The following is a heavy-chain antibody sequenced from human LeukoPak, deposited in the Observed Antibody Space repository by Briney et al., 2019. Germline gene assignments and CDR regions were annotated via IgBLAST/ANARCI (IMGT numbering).Heavy chain of an antibody. V-gene: IGHV3-15*01. J-gene: IGHJ3*01. D-gene: IGHD3-10*01. CDR2: FMSKTDGGTT. CDR3: TTASVTMVRGVINPDAFDV. Sequence: NSRGSLRLSCAASGFTFSNAWMSWVRQAPGKGLEWVGRFMSKTDGGTTAYAAPVKGRFTISRDDSKNTLYLQMKVLETEDTDVYYCTTASVTMVRGVINPDAFDVWGLGTMV. CDR1: GFTFSNAW.